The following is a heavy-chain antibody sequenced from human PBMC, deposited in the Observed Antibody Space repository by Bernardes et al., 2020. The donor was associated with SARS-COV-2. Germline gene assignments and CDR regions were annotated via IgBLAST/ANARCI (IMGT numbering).Heavy chain of an antibody. D-gene: IGHD3-16*01. Sequence: VGSLSLSCAASGFTFNNFAMSWVRQVRGRGLEWVSGINAVGDTYYADSVKGRFTISTDSSKQMLFLQMNSLRAEDTAIYYCAKDYMEGGATQLFDYWGQGTLVTVSS. CDR3: AKDYMEGGATQLFDY. V-gene: IGHV3-23*01. J-gene: IGHJ4*02. CDR2: INAVGDT. CDR1: GFTFNNFA.